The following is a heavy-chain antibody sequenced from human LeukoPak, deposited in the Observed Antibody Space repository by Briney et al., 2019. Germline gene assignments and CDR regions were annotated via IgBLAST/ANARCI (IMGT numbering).Heavy chain of an antibody. J-gene: IGHJ4*02. Sequence: PSETLSLTCTVSGGSISSSSYYWGWIRQPPGKGLEWIGYIYYSGSTNYNPSLKSRVTISVDTSKNQFSLKLSSVTAADTAVYYCARHDDSSGWSYFDYWCQGTLVTVSS. CDR1: GGSISSSSYY. CDR2: IYYSGST. D-gene: IGHD6-19*01. V-gene: IGHV4-61*05. CDR3: ARHDDSSGWSYFDY.